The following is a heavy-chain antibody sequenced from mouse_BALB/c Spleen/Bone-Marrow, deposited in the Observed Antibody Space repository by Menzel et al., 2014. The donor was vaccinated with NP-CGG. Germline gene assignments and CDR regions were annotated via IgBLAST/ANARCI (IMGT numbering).Heavy chain of an antibody. CDR3: ARVSNDFFGY. Sequence: EVQLVESGGGLAKPGGSLKLSCAASGFTFSDYYMYWVRQIPEKRLEWVATISDGGSYTYYPDSVKGRFTISRDNAKTILYLQMSSLKSEDTAMYYCARVSNDFFGYWGQGTTLTVSS. J-gene: IGHJ2*01. CDR2: ISDGGSYT. CDR1: GFTFSDYY. D-gene: IGHD2-4*01. V-gene: IGHV5-4*02.